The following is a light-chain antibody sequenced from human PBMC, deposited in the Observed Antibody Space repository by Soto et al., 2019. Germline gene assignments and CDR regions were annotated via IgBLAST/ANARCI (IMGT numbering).Light chain of an antibody. V-gene: IGKV3-15*01. CDR3: QQYNDWPPFT. CDR1: QTVSVN. Sequence: EIVMTQSPATLSVSPGERATLSCWACQTVSVNLAWYQQKPGQAPRLLIYGASTRATGVPARFSGSGSGTEFTLTISSLQSEDFAVYYCQQYNDWPPFTFGPGTRVDIK. CDR2: GAS. J-gene: IGKJ3*01.